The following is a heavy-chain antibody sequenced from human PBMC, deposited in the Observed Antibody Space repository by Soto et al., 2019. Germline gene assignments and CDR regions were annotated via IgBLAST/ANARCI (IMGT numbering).Heavy chain of an antibody. D-gene: IGHD3-10*01. V-gene: IGHV3-11*06. CDR3: ARWTGITMVRGPISSGMDV. Sequence: GGSLRLSCAASGFTFSDYYMSWIRQAPGKGLEWVSYISSSSSYTNYADSVKGRFTISRDNAKNSLYLQMNSLRAEDTAVYYCARWTGITMVRGPISSGMDVWGQGTTVTVSS. CDR1: GFTFSDYY. J-gene: IGHJ6*02. CDR2: ISSSSSYT.